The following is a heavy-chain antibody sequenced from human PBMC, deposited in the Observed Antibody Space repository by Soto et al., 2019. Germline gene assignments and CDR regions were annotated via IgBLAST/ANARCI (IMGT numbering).Heavy chain of an antibody. V-gene: IGHV4-31*03. CDR3: ARVHEVGWWRDAFDI. CDR1: GGSISSGGYY. J-gene: IGHJ3*02. D-gene: IGHD2-15*01. CDR2: IYYSGST. Sequence: QVQLQESGPGLVKPSQTLSLTCTVSGGSISSGGYYWSWIRQHPGKGLEWIGYIYYSGSTYYNPSFESRVTISVDTSKNQFSLKLSSVTAADTAVYYCARVHEVGWWRDAFDIWGQGTMVTVSS.